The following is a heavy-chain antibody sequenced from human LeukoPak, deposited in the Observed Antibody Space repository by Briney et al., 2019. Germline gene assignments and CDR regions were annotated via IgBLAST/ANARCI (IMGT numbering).Heavy chain of an antibody. CDR3: ARDQAYGITMIV. Sequence: SVKVSCKASGGTFSSYAISWVRQAPGQGLEWMGGIIPIFGTANYAQKFQGRVTITADESTSTAYMELSSLRSEDTAVYYCARDQAYGITMIVWGQGTLVTVSS. D-gene: IGHD3-22*01. CDR2: IIPIFGTA. V-gene: IGHV1-69*13. CDR1: GGTFSSYA. J-gene: IGHJ4*02.